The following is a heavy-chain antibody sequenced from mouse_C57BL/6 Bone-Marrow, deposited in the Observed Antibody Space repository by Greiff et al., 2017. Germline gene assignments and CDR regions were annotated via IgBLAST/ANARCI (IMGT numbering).Heavy chain of an antibody. Sequence: VQLQQSGAELVRPGASVTLSCKASGYTFTDYEMHWVKQTPVHGLEWIGAIDPETGGTAYNQKFKGKAILTADKSSSTAYMELRSLTSEDSAVYYCTPSYYYGSSYVPMDYWGQGTSVTVSS. V-gene: IGHV1-15*01. CDR1: GYTFTDYE. CDR3: TPSYYYGSSYVPMDY. CDR2: IDPETGGT. J-gene: IGHJ4*01. D-gene: IGHD1-1*01.